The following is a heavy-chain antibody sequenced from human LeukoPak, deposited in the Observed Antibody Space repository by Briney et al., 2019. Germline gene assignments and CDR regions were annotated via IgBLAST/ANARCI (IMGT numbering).Heavy chain of an antibody. V-gene: IGHV4-59*08. J-gene: IGHJ4*02. Sequence: SETLSLTCTVSGGSISGYYWSWIRQPPAEGLEWIGYIYYSGSTKYNPSLKSRVTTSVDTSKNQFSLKLSSVTAADTAVYYCARQDGYSGYDGGFDSWGQGTLVTVSS. CDR2: IYYSGST. CDR1: GGSISGYY. D-gene: IGHD5-12*01. CDR3: ARQDGYSGYDGGFDS.